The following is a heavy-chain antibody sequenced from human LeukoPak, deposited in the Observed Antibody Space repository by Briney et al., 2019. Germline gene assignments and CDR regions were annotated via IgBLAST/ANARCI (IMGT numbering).Heavy chain of an antibody. CDR1: GGSISSSSYY. Sequence: TSSETLSLTCTVSGGSISSSSYYWGWIRQPPGKGLEWIGSIYYSGSTYYNPSLKSRVTISVDTSKNQFSLQLNSVTPEDTAVYYCARGKSLYYFDYWGQGTLVTVSS. CDR3: ARGKSLYYFDY. J-gene: IGHJ4*02. CDR2: IYYSGST. V-gene: IGHV4-39*07.